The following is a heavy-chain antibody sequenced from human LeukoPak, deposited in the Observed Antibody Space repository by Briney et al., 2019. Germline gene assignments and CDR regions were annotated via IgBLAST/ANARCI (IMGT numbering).Heavy chain of an antibody. CDR2: ISSSGSTI. Sequence: PGGSLRLSCAASGFTFSRYSMFWVREAPGKGLEWVSYISSSGSTIYYADSVRGRFTISRDNAKNSLYLQMNSQRAEDQAVYYCARTGTYGSGSYYNKKGMDVWGQGTTVTVSS. CDR3: ARTGTYGSGSYYNKKGMDV. J-gene: IGHJ6*02. V-gene: IGHV3-48*03. D-gene: IGHD3-10*01. CDR1: GFTFSRYS.